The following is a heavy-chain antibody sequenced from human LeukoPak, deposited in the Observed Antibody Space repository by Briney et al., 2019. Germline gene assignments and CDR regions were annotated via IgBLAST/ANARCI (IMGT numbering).Heavy chain of an antibody. V-gene: IGHV1-2*02. D-gene: IGHD5-12*01. Sequence: ASVEVSCKASGYTFTGYYMHWVRQAPGQGLEWMGWINPNSGGTNYAQKFQGRVTMTRDTSISTAYMELSRLRSDDTAVYYCARGRASGYDDGYFDYWGQGTLVTVSS. J-gene: IGHJ4*02. CDR3: ARGRASGYDDGYFDY. CDR1: GYTFTGYY. CDR2: INPNSGGT.